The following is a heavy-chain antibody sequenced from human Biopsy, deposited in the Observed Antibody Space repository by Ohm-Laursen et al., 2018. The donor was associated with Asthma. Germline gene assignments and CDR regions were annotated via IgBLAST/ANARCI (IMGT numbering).Heavy chain of an antibody. J-gene: IGHJ4*02. V-gene: IGHV3-21*01. D-gene: IGHD2-2*01. Sequence: SLRLSCAASGFTFSHYNMNWVRQAPGKGLEWVSSITDTSLYIKYADSVKGRFTISRDNAKNSLYLQMNSLRAEDTAVYYCARDGPAPPSELDSWGPGTLVTVSS. CDR1: GFTFSHYN. CDR2: ITDTSLYI. CDR3: ARDGPAPPSELDS.